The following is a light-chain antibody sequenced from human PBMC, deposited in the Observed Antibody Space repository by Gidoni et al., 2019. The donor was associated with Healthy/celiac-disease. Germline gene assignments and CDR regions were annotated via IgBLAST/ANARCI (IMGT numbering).Light chain of an antibody. CDR3: QQSYSTPVT. Sequence: DIQMTPYPSSLSASVGDRVTITCRASQSISSYLNWYQQKPGKAPKLLIYAASSLQSGVPSRFSGSGSGTDFTLTISSLQPEDFATYYCQQSYSTPVTFGPXTKVDIK. CDR1: QSISSY. J-gene: IGKJ3*01. V-gene: IGKV1-39*01. CDR2: AAS.